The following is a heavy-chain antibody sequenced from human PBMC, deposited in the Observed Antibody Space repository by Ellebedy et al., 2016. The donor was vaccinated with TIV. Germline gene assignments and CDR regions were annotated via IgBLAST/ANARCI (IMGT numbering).Heavy chain of an antibody. CDR3: ARGGNGAYCGGDCFHPGY. CDR2: IIPIFGTA. J-gene: IGHJ4*02. V-gene: IGHV1-69*13. D-gene: IGHD2-21*02. CDR1: GGTFSSYA. Sequence: AASVKVSCKASGGTFSSYAISWVRQAPGQGLEWMGGIIPIFGTANYAQKFQGRVTITADESTSTAYMELSSLRSEDTAVYYCARGGNGAYCGGDCFHPGYWGQGTLVTVSS.